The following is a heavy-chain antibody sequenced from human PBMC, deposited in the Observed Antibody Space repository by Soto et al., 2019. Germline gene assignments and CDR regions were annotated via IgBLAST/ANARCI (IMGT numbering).Heavy chain of an antibody. Sequence: SETLSLTCTVSGGSISSSSYYWGWIRQPPGKGLEWIGSIYYSGSTYYNPSLKSRVTISVDTSKNQFSLKLSSVTAADTAVYYCARGRVVVTAGSFDYWGQGTLVTVSS. D-gene: IGHD2-21*02. V-gene: IGHV4-39*01. CDR2: IYYSGST. J-gene: IGHJ4*02. CDR1: GGSISSSSYY. CDR3: ARGRVVVTAGSFDY.